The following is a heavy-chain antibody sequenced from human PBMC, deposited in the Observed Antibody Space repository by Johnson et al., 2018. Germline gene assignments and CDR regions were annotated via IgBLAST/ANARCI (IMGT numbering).Heavy chain of an antibody. J-gene: IGHJ3*02. CDR2: ISWNSGIR. CDR3: IKGGTWIQDVLDI. Sequence: VQLVESGGGLVQPGWSLRLSCVASGFTFDDYAMHWVRQAPGKGLGWVSGISWNSGIRAYADSMKGRFTISRDNAKNSLYLQMNSLRVEDTALYYCIKGGTWIQDVLDIWGQGTMVTVSS. V-gene: IGHV3-9*01. CDR1: GFTFDDYA. D-gene: IGHD5-18*01.